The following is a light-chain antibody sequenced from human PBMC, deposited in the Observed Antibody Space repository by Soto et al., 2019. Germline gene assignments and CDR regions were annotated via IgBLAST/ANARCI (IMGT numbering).Light chain of an antibody. CDR1: SGHSTYA. J-gene: IGLJ3*02. CDR3: QTWGTGIGGT. Sequence: QSVLTQSPSASASLGASVKLTCTLSSGHSTYAIAWHQQQPEKGPRYLMRLNSDGSHNKGDGIPDRFSGSSSGAERYLIISSRQSEDEADYYCQTWGTGIGGTFGGGTKVTVL. CDR2: LNSDGSH. V-gene: IGLV4-69*01.